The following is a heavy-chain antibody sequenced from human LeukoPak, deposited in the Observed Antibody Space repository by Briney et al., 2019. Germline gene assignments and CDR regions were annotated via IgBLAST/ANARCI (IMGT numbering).Heavy chain of an antibody. CDR2: IYHSGST. V-gene: IGHV4-30-2*01. D-gene: IGHD3-10*01. CDR3: ARERSGSYNWFDP. J-gene: IGHJ5*02. Sequence: PSQTLSLTCTVSGGSISSGGYYWSWIRQPPGKGLEWIGYIYHSGSTYYNPSLKSRVTISVDRSKNQFSLKLSSVTAADTAVYYCARERSGSYNWFDPWGQGTLVTVSS. CDR1: GGSISSGGYY.